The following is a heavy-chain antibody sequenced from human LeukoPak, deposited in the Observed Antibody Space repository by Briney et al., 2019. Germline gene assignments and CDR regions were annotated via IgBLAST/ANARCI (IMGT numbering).Heavy chain of an antibody. CDR1: GGSISSYY. D-gene: IGHD2-2*01. CDR3: ARYCTSTSCLPYYYYGMDV. V-gene: IGHV4-59*12. Sequence: SETLSLTCTVSGGSISSYYWSWIRQPPGKGLEWIGYIYYSGSTNYNPSLKSRVTISVDTSKNQFSLKLNSVTAADTAVYYCARYCTSTSCLPYYYYGMDVWGQGTTVTVSS. J-gene: IGHJ6*02. CDR2: IYYSGST.